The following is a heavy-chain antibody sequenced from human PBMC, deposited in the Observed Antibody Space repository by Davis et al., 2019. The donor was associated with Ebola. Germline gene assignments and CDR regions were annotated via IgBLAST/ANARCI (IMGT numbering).Heavy chain of an antibody. D-gene: IGHD1-26*01. CDR2: INSDGSST. Sequence: GESLKISCAASGFTFSSYWMHWVRQAPGKGLVWVSRINSDGSSTSYADSVKGRFTISRDNAKNTLYLQMNSLRAEDTAVYYCARRNRGYSGIHVTNWFDPWDQGTLVTVSS. J-gene: IGHJ5*02. CDR1: GFTFSSYW. CDR3: ARRNRGYSGIHVTNWFDP. V-gene: IGHV3-74*01.